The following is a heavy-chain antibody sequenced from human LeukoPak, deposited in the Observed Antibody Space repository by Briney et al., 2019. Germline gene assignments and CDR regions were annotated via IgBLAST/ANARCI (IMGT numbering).Heavy chain of an antibody. CDR2: MNPNSGNT. Sequence: ASVKVSCKASGYTFTSYDINWVRQATGQGLEWMGWMNPNSGNTGYAQNFQGRVTMTRNTSISTAYMELSSLRSEDTAAYYCARGADCSSTSCPWYYYYYMDVWGKGTTVTVSS. V-gene: IGHV1-8*01. CDR1: GYTFTSYD. D-gene: IGHD2-2*01. CDR3: ARGADCSSTSCPWYYYYYMDV. J-gene: IGHJ6*03.